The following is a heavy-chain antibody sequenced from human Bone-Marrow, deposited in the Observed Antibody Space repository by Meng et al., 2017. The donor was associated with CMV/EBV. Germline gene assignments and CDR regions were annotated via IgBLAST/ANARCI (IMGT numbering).Heavy chain of an antibody. Sequence: LNCTVSGGSINSSSYFWGWSRQPPGKGLEWIGNIYYIGTTYYNPSLQSRVTISVDTSKNQFSLNLSSVTAADTAVYYCTRATSWNFDFWGQGTLVTVSS. V-gene: IGHV4-39*01. CDR1: GGSINSSSYF. CDR3: TRATSWNFDF. D-gene: IGHD6-13*01. CDR2: IYYIGTT. J-gene: IGHJ4*02.